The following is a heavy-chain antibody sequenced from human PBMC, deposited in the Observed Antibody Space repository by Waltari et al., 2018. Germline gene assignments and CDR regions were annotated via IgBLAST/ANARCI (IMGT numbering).Heavy chain of an antibody. J-gene: IGHJ5*02. CDR2: IYYSGST. D-gene: IGHD6-25*01. Sequence: QVQLQESGPGLVKPSETLSLTCTVSGGSISSYYWSWIRQPPGKGLEWIWYIYYSGSTNHNPSLKSRVTISVDTSKNQFSLKLSSVTAADTAVYYCARYSSGWFDPWGQGTLVTVSS. CDR3: ARYSSGWFDP. V-gene: IGHV4-59*01. CDR1: GGSISSYY.